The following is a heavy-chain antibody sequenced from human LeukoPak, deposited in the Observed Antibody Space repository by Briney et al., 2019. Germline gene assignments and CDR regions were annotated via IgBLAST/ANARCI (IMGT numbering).Heavy chain of an antibody. CDR1: GASISSGGYS. D-gene: IGHD2-15*01. Sequence: TPSETLSLTCTVSGASISSGGYSWSWIRQHPGKGLEWIGYIYYSGSTYYNPSLKSRVTISVDTSKNQFSLKLSSVTAADTAVYYCAASGRRLSLDYWGQGTLVTVSS. CDR2: IYYSGST. J-gene: IGHJ4*02. V-gene: IGHV4-31*03. CDR3: AASGRRLSLDY.